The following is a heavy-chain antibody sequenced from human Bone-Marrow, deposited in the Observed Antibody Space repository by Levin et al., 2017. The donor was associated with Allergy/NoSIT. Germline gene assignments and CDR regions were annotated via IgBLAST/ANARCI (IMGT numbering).Heavy chain of an antibody. Sequence: GASVKVSCKASGYTFTDHYMHWVRQAPGEGLEWMGWMNPESGVTTYPQKFQGRVTMTRDTSINTAHMELTSLTSDDTAVYYCARGKLRELLGFDFWGQGTLVTVSS. CDR1: GYTFTDHY. CDR2: MNPESGVT. J-gene: IGHJ4*02. D-gene: IGHD1-7*01. CDR3: ARGKLRELLGFDF. V-gene: IGHV1-2*02.